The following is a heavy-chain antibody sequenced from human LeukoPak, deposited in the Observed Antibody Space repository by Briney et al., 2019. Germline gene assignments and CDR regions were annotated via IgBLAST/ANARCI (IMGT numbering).Heavy chain of an antibody. J-gene: IGHJ4*02. V-gene: IGHV1-2*02. CDR3: ARTPDLYSSSWYYFDY. CDR2: INPNSGGT. CDR1: GYTFTGYY. D-gene: IGHD6-13*01. Sequence: ASVKVSCKASGYTFTGYYMHWVRQAPGQGLEWMGWINPNSGGTNYAQKLQGRVTMTTDTSTSTAYMELRSLRSDDTAVYYCARTPDLYSSSWYYFDYWGQGTLVTVSS.